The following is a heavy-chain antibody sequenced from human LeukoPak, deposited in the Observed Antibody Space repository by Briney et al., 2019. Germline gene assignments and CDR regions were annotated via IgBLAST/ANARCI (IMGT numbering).Heavy chain of an antibody. CDR3: AGCAGNSCYFDY. CDR1: GFSFISYW. J-gene: IGHJ4*02. V-gene: IGHV3-7*01. CDR2: IKQDGSAK. D-gene: IGHD1-1*01. Sequence: GGSLRLSCAASGFSFISYWMSWVRQAPGKGLEWVANIKQDGSAKNYVDSVKGRFTISRDSAKNSLYLQLNSLRAEDTAVYCCAGCAGNSCYFDYWGQGTLVIVSS.